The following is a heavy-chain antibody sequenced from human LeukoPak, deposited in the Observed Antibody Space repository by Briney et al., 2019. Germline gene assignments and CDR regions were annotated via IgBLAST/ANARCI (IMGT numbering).Heavy chain of an antibody. D-gene: IGHD1-1*01. CDR1: GFTFSDYY. Sequence: GGSLRLSCAASGFTFSDYYMSWIRQAPGKGLEWVSYISSSGSTIYYADSVKGRFTISRDNAKNSLYLQMNSLRAEDTAVYYCARDQLERRRLYYYYYMDVWGKGTTVTISS. V-gene: IGHV3-11*04. CDR3: ARDQLERRRLYYYYYMDV. CDR2: ISSSGSTI. J-gene: IGHJ6*03.